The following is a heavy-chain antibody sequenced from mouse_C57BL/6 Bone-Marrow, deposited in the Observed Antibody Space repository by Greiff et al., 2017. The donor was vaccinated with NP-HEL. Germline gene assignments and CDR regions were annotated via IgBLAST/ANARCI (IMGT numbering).Heavy chain of an antibody. V-gene: IGHV1-82*01. CDR2: IYPGDGDT. J-gene: IGHJ4*01. CDR1: GYAFSSSW. Sequence: VQLQQSGPELVKPGASVKISCKASGYAFSSSWMNWVKQRPGKGLEWIGRIYPGDGDTNYNGKFKGKATLTADKSSSTAYMQLSSLTSEDSAVYFGARYGSSYEDYAMDYWGQGTSVTVSS. CDR3: ARYGSSYEDYAMDY. D-gene: IGHD1-1*01.